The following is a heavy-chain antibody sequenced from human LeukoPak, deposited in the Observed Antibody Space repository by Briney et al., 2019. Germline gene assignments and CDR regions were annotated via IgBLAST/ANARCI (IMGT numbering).Heavy chain of an antibody. CDR1: GFTFSHVW. CDR2: IKSKTDGGTT. D-gene: IGHD2-15*01. J-gene: IGHJ4*02. Sequence: GGSLGLSCAASGFTFSHVWMSWVRQAPGKGLEWVGRIKSKTDGGTTDYAAPVKGRFTISRDDSENTLFLQMNSLKTEDTALYYCTTERDKYFQYWGQGTLVTVSS. CDR3: TTERDKYFQY. V-gene: IGHV3-15*01.